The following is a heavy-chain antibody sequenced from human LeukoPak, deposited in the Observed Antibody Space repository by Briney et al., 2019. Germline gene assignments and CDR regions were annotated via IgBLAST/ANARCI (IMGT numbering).Heavy chain of an antibody. Sequence: MTSETLSLTCTVSGGSISSYYWSWIRQPPGKGLEWIGYIYYSGSTNYNPSLKSRVTISVDTSKNQFSLKLSSVTAADTAVYYCARVRTAGTNWFDPWGQGTLVTVSS. V-gene: IGHV4-59*01. D-gene: IGHD6-19*01. CDR2: IYYSGST. CDR3: ARVRTAGTNWFDP. J-gene: IGHJ5*02. CDR1: GGSISSYY.